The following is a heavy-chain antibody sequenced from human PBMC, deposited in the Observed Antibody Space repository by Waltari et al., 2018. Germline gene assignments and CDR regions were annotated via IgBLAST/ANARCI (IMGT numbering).Heavy chain of an antibody. Sequence: VQCVDLGGGEVGRGSSRERAWEAPDFSVVAYALLWVRQAPGKVLEGVAVISYNALTRYYVDSVTSRLTNSRYNSKKTLYLQMTSLRGEDTAVYYCSRYYCDRTNCHGMDVWGQGPTVIVSS. D-gene: IGHD3-22*01. CDR1: DFSVVAYA. V-gene: IGHV3-30*04. CDR3: SRYYCDRTNCHGMDV. CDR2: ISYNALTR. J-gene: IGHJ6*02.